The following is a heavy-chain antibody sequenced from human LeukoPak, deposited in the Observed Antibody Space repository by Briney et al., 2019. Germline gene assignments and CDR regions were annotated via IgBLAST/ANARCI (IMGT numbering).Heavy chain of an antibody. J-gene: IGHJ4*02. CDR2: ISYDGSNK. CDR3: ATAKVVVVAAVPLDY. CDR1: GFTFSSCA. Sequence: GGSLRLSCAASGFTFSSCAMHWVRQAPGKGLEWVAVISYDGSNKYYADSVKGRFTISRDNSKNTLYLQMNSLRAEDTAVYYCATAKVVVVAAVPLDYWGQGTLVTVSS. D-gene: IGHD2-15*01. V-gene: IGHV3-30-3*01.